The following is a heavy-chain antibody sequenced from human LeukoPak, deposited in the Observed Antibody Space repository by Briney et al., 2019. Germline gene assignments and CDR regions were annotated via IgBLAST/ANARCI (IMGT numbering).Heavy chain of an antibody. V-gene: IGHV3-23*01. CDR1: GLTFSNYA. CDR2: LSGSGDNT. J-gene: IGHJ2*01. Sequence: PGGSLRLSCAASGLTFSNYAMSWVRQAPGKGLEWVSALSGSGDNTYYADSVKGRFTISRDNSKNTLYLQMNSLRAEDTALYYCARPASRGVGRYFDLWGRGSLVTVSS. CDR3: ARPASRGVGRYFDL. D-gene: IGHD3-10*01.